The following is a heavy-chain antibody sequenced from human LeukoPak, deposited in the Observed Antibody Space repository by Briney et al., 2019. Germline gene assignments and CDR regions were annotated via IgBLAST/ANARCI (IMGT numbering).Heavy chain of an antibody. Sequence: PSETLSLTCAVYGGSFSGYYWSWIRQPPGKGLEWIGEINHSGSTNYNPSLKSRVTISVDTSKNQFSLKLSSVTAADTAVYYCARARRFGELFVYYYYYYYMDVWGKGTTVTVSS. CDR2: INHSGST. V-gene: IGHV4-34*01. J-gene: IGHJ6*03. CDR3: ARARRFGELFVYYYYYYYMDV. CDR1: GGSFSGYY. D-gene: IGHD3-10*01.